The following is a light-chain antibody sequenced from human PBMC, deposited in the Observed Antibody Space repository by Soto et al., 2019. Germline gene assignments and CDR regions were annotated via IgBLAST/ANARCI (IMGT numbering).Light chain of an antibody. CDR2: GNS. CDR1: SSNIGAGYD. V-gene: IGLV1-40*01. Sequence: QSVLTQPPSVSGAPGQRVTISCTGSSSNIGAGYDVHWYQQLPGTAPKLLIYGNSNRPSGVPDRFSGSKSGTSASLAITELQAEDEADYYCQFYDSSLSAFYVFGTGTKVTVL. CDR3: QFYDSSLSAFYV. J-gene: IGLJ1*01.